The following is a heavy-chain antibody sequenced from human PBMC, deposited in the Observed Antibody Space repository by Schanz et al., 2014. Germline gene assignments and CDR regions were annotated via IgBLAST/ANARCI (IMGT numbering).Heavy chain of an antibody. CDR2: ISGSSSTK. CDR3: AKVAPAATYLDS. V-gene: IGHV3-23*01. J-gene: IGHJ4*02. CDR1: GFTFTTYA. D-gene: IGHD2-2*01. Sequence: DVQLLESGGGLVQPGESLRLSCAASGFTFTTYAMTWVRQAPGKGLEWVSYISGSSSTKYYADSVKGRFTISRDNSRKTLYLQMNSLRADDTAVYYCAKVAPAATYLDSWGLGTLVTVSS.